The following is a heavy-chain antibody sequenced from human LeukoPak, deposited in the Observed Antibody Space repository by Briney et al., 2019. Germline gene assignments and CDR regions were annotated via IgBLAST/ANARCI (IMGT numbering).Heavy chain of an antibody. CDR2: ISPNNGVT. V-gene: IGHV1-2*02. J-gene: IGHJ3*02. D-gene: IGHD3-22*01. CDR1: GYRFAAYY. Sequence: ASVKVSCKASGYRFAAYYIHWVRQAPGQGPEWMGWISPNNGVTINAQRFQGRVTMAWDTSISTAHMELRRLTSDDTAVYYCARDRADNWDRSGYYPDAFDMWGQGTMVTVS. CDR3: ARDRADNWDRSGYYPDAFDM.